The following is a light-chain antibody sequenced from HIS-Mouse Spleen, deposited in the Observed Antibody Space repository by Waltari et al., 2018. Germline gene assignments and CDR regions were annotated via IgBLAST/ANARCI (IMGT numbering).Light chain of an antibody. CDR1: ALPKKY. CDR3: YSTDSSGNHRV. V-gene: IGLV3-10*01. Sequence: SYELTQPPSVSVSPGQTARITCSGDALPKKYAYWYQKKSGQAPVLVIYEDSKRPSGITVGFSGASSGTMATLTISGAQVEDEADYYCYSTDSSGNHRVFGGGTKLTVL. J-gene: IGLJ2*01. CDR2: EDS.